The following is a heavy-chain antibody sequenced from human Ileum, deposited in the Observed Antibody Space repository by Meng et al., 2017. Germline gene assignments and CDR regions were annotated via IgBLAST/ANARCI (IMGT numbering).Heavy chain of an antibody. CDR2: MKNYKSKP. V-gene: IGHV1-18*01. D-gene: IGHD1-1*01. J-gene: IGHJ4*02. CDR1: GYTFTTYG. CDR3: AREGAYNGGDY. Sequence: QVQLVQSGAEVKKPGASVKVSCKASGYTFTTYGISWVRQAPGQGLGGMGWMKNYKSKPNYAKKFQGRGTLTKETSPSTAYMGVRSLRSDDTAVYYCAREGAYNGGDYWGQGTLVTVSS.